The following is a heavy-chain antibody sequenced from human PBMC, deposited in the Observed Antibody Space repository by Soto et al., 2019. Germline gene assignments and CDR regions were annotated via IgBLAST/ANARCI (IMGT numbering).Heavy chain of an antibody. CDR1: GGSISSYC. D-gene: IGHD5-12*01. CDR2: IYYNGST. J-gene: IGHJ6*02. CDR3: ARDRPARASGYPLSPPYCYYVMDV. V-gene: IGHV4-59*01. Sequence: QVQLQESAPGLVKPSETLSLTCTVSGGSISSYCWSWIRQPPGKGMEWIGYIYYNGSTNYNPSLKSRVTISVDTSKNQFSLKLSSVTAADTAVYYCARDRPARASGYPLSPPYCYYVMDVWGQGTTVTVSS.